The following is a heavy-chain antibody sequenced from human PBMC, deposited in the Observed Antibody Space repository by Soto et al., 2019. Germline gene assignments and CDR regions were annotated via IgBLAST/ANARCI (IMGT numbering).Heavy chain of an antibody. CDR2: IYYSGST. V-gene: IGHV4-59*01. J-gene: IGHJ4*02. Sequence: SETLSLTCTVSGGSISSYYWSWIRQPPGKGLEWIGYIYYSGSTNYNPSLKSRVTISVDTSKNQFSLKLSSVTAADTALYYCARAFPYWGGDCYSFNDYWGQGTLVTVSS. CDR3: ARAFPYWGGDCYSFNDY. CDR1: GGSISSYY. D-gene: IGHD2-21*02.